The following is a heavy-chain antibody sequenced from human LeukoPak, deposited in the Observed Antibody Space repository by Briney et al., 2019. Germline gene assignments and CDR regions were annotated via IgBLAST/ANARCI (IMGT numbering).Heavy chain of an antibody. CDR2: IRPSDSSV. V-gene: IGHV5-51*01. J-gene: IGHJ3*01. CDR1: GYTFTGSY. CDR3: ARHQNGDYSDASAF. Sequence: ASVKVSCKASGYTFTGSYMHWVRQAPGQGLEWMGTIRPSDSSVRYSPSFQGQVSISVDRSIDTAYLQWSSLKASDTGIYYCARHQNGDYSDASAFWGQGTMVSVSS. D-gene: IGHD2-15*01.